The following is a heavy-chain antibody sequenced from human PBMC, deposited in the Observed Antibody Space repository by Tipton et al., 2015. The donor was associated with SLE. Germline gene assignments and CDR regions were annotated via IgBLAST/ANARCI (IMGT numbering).Heavy chain of an antibody. J-gene: IGHJ6*03. Sequence: TLSLTCDVYGASFSTYYWSWIRQPPGKGLEWIGEINHSGSTNYNPSLKSRVTISVDTSKNQFSLKLSSVTAADTAVYYCARIVTYYDFWSGPGKVYYYYYMDVWGKGTTVTVSS. CDR2: INHSGST. CDR1: GASFSTYY. V-gene: IGHV4-34*01. CDR3: ARIVTYYDFWSGPGKVYYYYYMDV. D-gene: IGHD3-3*01.